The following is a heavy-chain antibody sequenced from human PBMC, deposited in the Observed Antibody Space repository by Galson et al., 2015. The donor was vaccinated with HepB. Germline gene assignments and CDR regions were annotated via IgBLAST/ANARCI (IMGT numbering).Heavy chain of an antibody. CDR3: AARGSSWNYYYGMDV. D-gene: IGHD6-13*01. J-gene: IGHJ6*02. CDR2: IKQDGSEK. CDR1: GFTFSSHW. V-gene: IGHV3-7*03. Sequence: SLRLSCAASGFTFSSHWMGWVRQAPGKGLEWVANIKQDGSEKYYVDSVKGRFTISRDNAKNSLYLQMNSLRAEDTAVYYCAARGSSWNYYYGMDVWGQGTTVTVSS.